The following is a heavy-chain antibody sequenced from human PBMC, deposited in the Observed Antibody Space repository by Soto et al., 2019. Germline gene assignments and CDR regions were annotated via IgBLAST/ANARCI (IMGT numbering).Heavy chain of an antibody. CDR1: GFNFNIYA. CDR3: SKALGNPYYYYYMDV. V-gene: IGHV3-23*01. Sequence: EVQLLESGGGLVQPGGSLRLSCAASGFNFNIYAMTWVRQAPGKGLEWVSTISPGGDSTYFADSVKGRLTISRDNSKNTLPPQMNSLRAEDTATYFCSKALGNPYYYYYMDVWGTGTTVTVSS. J-gene: IGHJ6*03. CDR2: ISPGGDST.